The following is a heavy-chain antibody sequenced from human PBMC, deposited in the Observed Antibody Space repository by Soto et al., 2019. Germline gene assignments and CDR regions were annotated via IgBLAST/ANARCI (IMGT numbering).Heavy chain of an antibody. Sequence: GGSLRLSCVASGFTFTTYWMSWVRQAPGKGLEWVANIRQDGGAQYYVDSVKGRFTISRDNAKNSVYLQMDSLRVEDTAVYYCVRGGHGSGSYLGSSWGQGILVTVSS. CDR1: GFTFTTYW. CDR2: IRQDGGAQ. J-gene: IGHJ5*02. D-gene: IGHD3-10*01. V-gene: IGHV3-7*03. CDR3: VRGGHGSGSYLGSS.